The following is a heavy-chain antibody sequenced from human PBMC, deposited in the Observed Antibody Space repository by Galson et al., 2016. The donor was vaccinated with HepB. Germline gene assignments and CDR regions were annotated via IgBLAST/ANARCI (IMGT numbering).Heavy chain of an antibody. CDR3: VKDYGDYRRGFED. CDR1: GFIFSSYG. J-gene: IGHJ4*02. CDR2: IWNDGSNE. V-gene: IGHV3-33*06. D-gene: IGHD4-17*01. Sequence: SLRLSCAASGFIFSSYGMHWVRQAPGKGLEWVAVIWNDGSNEYYADSVKGRFAISRENSKNTVFLQMSSLRAEDTALYYCVKDYGDYRRGFEDWGQGTLVTVSS.